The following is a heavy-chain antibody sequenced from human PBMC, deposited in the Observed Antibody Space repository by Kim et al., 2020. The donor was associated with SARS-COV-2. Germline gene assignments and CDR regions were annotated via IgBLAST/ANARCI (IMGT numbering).Heavy chain of an antibody. CDR2: INPNSGDT. J-gene: IGHJ4*02. Sequence: ASVKVSCKASGYTFTGFYVHWMRQAPGQGLEWMGWINPNSGDTNYAQKFQGRVTLTRDTSISTAYMTLNSLTSDDTAIYFCARDPLVRAYTSGYEFIHWGQGTLVTVSS. V-gene: IGHV1-2*02. CDR3: ARDPLVRAYTSGYEFIH. CDR1: GYTFTGFY. D-gene: IGHD5-18*01.